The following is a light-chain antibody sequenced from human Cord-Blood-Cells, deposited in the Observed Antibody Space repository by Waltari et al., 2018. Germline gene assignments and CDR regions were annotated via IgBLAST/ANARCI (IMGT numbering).Light chain of an antibody. J-gene: IGKJ2*01. V-gene: IGKV1-39*01. CDR1: QSISSY. CDR2: AAS. CDR3: QQSYSTPYT. Sequence: DIQMTQSPSSLYASVGDRVTITCPASQSISSYLNWYQQKPGKAPKLLIYAASSLQSGVPSRFSGSGSGTDFTLTISSLQPEDFATYYCQQSYSTPYTFGQGTKLEIK.